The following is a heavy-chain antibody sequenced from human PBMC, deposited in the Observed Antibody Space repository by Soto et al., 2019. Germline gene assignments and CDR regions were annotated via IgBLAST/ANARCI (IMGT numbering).Heavy chain of an antibody. Sequence: GGSLRLSCAASGFTFSSYAMSWVRQAPGKGLEWVSAISGSGSSTYYADSVKGRFTISRDNSKNTLYLQMNSLRAEDTAVYYCAKDKWYTDYDILTGYSFDYWGQGTLVTVCS. CDR1: GFTFSSYA. CDR3: AKDKWYTDYDILTGYSFDY. V-gene: IGHV3-23*01. J-gene: IGHJ4*02. D-gene: IGHD3-9*01. CDR2: ISGSGSST.